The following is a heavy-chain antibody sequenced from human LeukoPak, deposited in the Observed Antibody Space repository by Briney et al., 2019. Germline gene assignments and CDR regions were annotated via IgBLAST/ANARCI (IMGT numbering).Heavy chain of an antibody. V-gene: IGHV3-21*01. CDR2: ISSSSSYI. CDR1: GFTFSSYS. D-gene: IGHD2-15*01. CDR3: ARVPRFTQDAFDI. Sequence: GESLRLSCAASGFTFSSYSMNWVRQAPGKGLEWVSSISSSSSYIYYADSVKGRFTISRDNAKNSLYLQMNSLRAEDTAVYYCARVPRFTQDAFDIWGQGTMVTVSS. J-gene: IGHJ3*02.